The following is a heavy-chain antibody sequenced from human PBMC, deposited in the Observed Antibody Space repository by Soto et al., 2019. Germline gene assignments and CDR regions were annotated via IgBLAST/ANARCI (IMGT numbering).Heavy chain of an antibody. CDR1: GYTFTSYG. CDR3: ARESIGRGSYSLYYFDY. D-gene: IGHD1-26*01. Sequence: QVQLVQSGAEVKKPGASVKVSCKASGYTFTSYGISWVRQATGQGLEWMGWISAYNGNTNYAQKLQGRVTMTTDTSTSTAYMELRSLRSDDTAVYYCARESIGRGSYSLYYFDYWGQGTLVTVSS. CDR2: ISAYNGNT. V-gene: IGHV1-18*01. J-gene: IGHJ4*02.